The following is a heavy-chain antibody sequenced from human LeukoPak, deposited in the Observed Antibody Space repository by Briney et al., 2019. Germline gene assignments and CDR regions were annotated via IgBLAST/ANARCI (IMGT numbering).Heavy chain of an antibody. D-gene: IGHD3-22*01. CDR3: AREETYYYDSSGYPVDY. CDR2: IKQDGSEK. J-gene: IGHJ4*02. Sequence: GGSLRLSCAASGFTFSSYWMSWVRQAPGKGLEWVANIKQDGSEKYYVDSVKGRFTISRDNAKNSLYLQMNSLRAEDTAVYYCAREETYYYDSSGYPVDYWGQGTLVIVSS. CDR1: GFTFSSYW. V-gene: IGHV3-7*01.